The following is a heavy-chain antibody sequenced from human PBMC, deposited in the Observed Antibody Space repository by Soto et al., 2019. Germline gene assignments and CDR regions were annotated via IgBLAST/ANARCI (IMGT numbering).Heavy chain of an antibody. CDR2: IIPIFGTA. CDR3: ASATPATGIVAAGTWYYYGMDF. CDR1: GGTFSSYA. V-gene: IGHV1-69*13. J-gene: IGHJ6*02. Sequence: SVKVSCKASGGTFSSYAISWVRQAPGQGLEWMGGIIPIFGTANYAQKFQGRVTITADESTSTAYMELSSLRSEDTAVYYCASATPATGIVAAGTWYYYGMDFWGQGTTVTVSS. D-gene: IGHD6-13*01.